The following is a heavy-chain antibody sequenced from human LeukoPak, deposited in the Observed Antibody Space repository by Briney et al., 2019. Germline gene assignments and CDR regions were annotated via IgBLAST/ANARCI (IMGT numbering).Heavy chain of an antibody. CDR1: GYTFIGFY. Sequence: ASVKVSCKASGYTFIGFYIHWVRHAPGQGLEWMGWINSNSGVPNYAQKFQGRVTMTTATSISTAYIQLSSLRSDDTAVYYCARDPLYSSGPISHDFWGQGTLVTVSS. V-gene: IGHV1-2*02. J-gene: IGHJ4*02. CDR2: INSNSGVP. CDR3: ARDPLYSSGPISHDF. D-gene: IGHD3-22*01.